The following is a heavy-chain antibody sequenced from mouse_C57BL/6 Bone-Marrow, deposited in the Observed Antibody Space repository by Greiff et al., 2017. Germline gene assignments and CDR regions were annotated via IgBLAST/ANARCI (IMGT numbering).Heavy chain of an antibody. V-gene: IGHV1-26*01. CDR1: GYTFTDYY. CDR2: INPNNGGT. D-gene: IGHD3-3*01. CDR3: ARETDRVPMDY. J-gene: IGHJ4*01. Sequence: EVQLQQSGPELVKPGASVKISCKASGYTFTDYYMNWVKQSPGKSLEWIGDINPNNGGTSYNQKFKGKATLTVDKSSSTAYMELRSLTSEDSAVYYCARETDRVPMDYWGQGTSVTVSS.